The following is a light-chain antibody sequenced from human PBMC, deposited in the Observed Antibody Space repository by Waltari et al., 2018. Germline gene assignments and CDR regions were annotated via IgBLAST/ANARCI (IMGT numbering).Light chain of an antibody. V-gene: IGLV1-44*01. CDR3: AAWDDSLNGPDWV. CDR1: GSNIGSNT. Sequence: QSVLTQPPSASGTPGQRVTISCFGSGSNIGSNTVNWYQQLPGTAPKLLIYSNSQRPSGVPDRFSGSKSGTSASLAISGLQSEDEADYYCAAWDDSLNGPDWVFGGGTKLTVL. CDR2: SNS. J-gene: IGLJ3*02.